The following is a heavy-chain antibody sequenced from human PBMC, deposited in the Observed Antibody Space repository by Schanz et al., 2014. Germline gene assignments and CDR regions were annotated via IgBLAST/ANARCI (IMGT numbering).Heavy chain of an antibody. V-gene: IGHV1-2*02. CDR3: ASDFWSGYSHYYYGLDV. D-gene: IGHD3-3*01. J-gene: IGHJ6*02. CDR2: INPDSGGT. CDR1: GGTFTSNS. Sequence: QVQLVQSGAEVKQPGSSVKVTCTASGGTFTSNSISWVRQAPGQGLEWMGWINPDSGGTNYAQKFQGRVTMTRDMSINTAYMELSRLRSDDSAVYYCASDFWSGYSHYYYGLDVWGQGTTVTVSS.